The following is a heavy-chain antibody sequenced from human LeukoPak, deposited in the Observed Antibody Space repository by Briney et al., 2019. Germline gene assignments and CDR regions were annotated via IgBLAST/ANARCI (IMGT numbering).Heavy chain of an antibody. CDR3: ARDYDINNFRFSDF. CDR1: GGTFSSYA. Sequence: GASVKVSCKASGGTFSSYAISWVRQAPGQGLEWMGGIIPIFGTANYAQKFQGRVTITADESTSTAYMELSSLTSEDTAIYYCARDYDINNFRFSDFWGQGTLITVSS. V-gene: IGHV1-69*13. D-gene: IGHD3-9*01. J-gene: IGHJ4*02. CDR2: IIPIFGTA.